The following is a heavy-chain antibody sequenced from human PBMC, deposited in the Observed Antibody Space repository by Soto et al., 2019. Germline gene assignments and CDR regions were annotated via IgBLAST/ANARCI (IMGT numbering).Heavy chain of an antibody. Sequence: SETLSLTCTVSGGSVSSGSYYWSWIRQPPGKGLEWIGYIYYSGSTNYNPSLKSRVTISVDTSKNQFSLKLSSVTAADTAVYYCASGLLWFGELSPLFDYWGQGTLVTVSS. J-gene: IGHJ4*02. D-gene: IGHD3-10*01. CDR1: GGSVSSGSYY. V-gene: IGHV4-61*01. CDR3: ASGLLWFGELSPLFDY. CDR2: IYYSGST.